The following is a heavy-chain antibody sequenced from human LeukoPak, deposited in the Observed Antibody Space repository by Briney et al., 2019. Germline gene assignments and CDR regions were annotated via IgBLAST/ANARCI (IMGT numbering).Heavy chain of an antibody. D-gene: IGHD3-10*01. CDR3: AKEGPYYYGSGSYYTDY. V-gene: IGHV3-30*02. J-gene: IGHJ4*02. Sequence: PGGSLRLSCAASGLTFSMPAMDWVRQAPGKGLGWVAFIQNDGNSKNYADSVKGRFTISRDNSKNTLYLQMNSLRAEDTAVYYCAKEGPYYYGSGSYYTDYWGQGTLVTVSS. CDR1: GLTFSMPA. CDR2: IQNDGNSK.